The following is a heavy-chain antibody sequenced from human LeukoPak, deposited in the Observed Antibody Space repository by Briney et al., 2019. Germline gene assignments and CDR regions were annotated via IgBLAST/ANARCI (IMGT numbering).Heavy chain of an antibody. D-gene: IGHD3-10*01. J-gene: IGHJ5*02. V-gene: IGHV3-66*01. Sequence: GGSLRLSCAASGFTVSSNYMSWVRQAPGKGLEWVSVIYSGGSTYYADSVKGRFTISRDNSKNTLYLQMNSLRAEDTAVYYCASYYYGSGQFDPWGQGTLVTVSS. CDR2: IYSGGST. CDR1: GFTVSSNY. CDR3: ASYYYGSGQFDP.